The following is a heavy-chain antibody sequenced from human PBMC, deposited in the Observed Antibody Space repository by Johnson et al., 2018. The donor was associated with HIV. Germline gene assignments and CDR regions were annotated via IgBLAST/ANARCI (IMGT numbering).Heavy chain of an antibody. CDR1: GFNFNIYA. CDR2: ISYDGSNK. J-gene: IGHJ3*02. D-gene: IGHD1-26*01. CDR3: ARDRSPYSRVSLGGI. Sequence: MQLVESGGGVVQPGRSLRLSCAASGFNFNIYAMHWVRQAPGKGLEWVSVISYDGSNKYYADSVKGRITVSRDNSKNTLSLQMDSLRPEDTAVYYCARDRSPYSRVSLGGIWGQGTMVTVSS. V-gene: IGHV3-30-3*01.